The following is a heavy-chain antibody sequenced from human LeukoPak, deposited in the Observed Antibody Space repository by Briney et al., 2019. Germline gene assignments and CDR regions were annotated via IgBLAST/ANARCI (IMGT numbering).Heavy chain of an antibody. CDR1: DGSISSYY. CDR3: ARRNGGNWFDP. V-gene: IGHV4-59*08. D-gene: IGHD3-16*01. CDR2: SDYSGNS. Sequence: SETLSLTCTVSDGSISSYYWTWFRQPPGKGLEWIGYSDYSGNSNYNPSLKSRVTTSVDTSKNQFSLKLRSVTAADTAAYYCARRNGGNWFDPWGQGTLVTVSS. J-gene: IGHJ5*02.